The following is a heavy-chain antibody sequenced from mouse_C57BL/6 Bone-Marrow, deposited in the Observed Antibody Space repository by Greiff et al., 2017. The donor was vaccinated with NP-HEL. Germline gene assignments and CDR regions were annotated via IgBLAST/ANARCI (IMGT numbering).Heavy chain of an antibody. CDR1: GFTFSSYG. J-gene: IGHJ1*03. V-gene: IGHV5-6*01. Sequence: EVQGVESGGDLVKPGGSLKLSCAASGFTFSSYGMSWVRQTPDKRLEWVATISSGGSYTYYPDSVKGRFTISGDNAKNTLYLQMSSLKSEDTAMYYCAGHRITTVWYFDVWGTGTTVTVSS. D-gene: IGHD1-1*01. CDR2: ISSGGSYT. CDR3: AGHRITTVWYFDV.